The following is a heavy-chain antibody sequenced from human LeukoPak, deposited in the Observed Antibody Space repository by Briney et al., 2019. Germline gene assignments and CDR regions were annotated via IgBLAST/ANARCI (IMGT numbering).Heavy chain of an antibody. D-gene: IGHD1-20*01. CDR1: GFTFSSYS. V-gene: IGHV3-21*04. J-gene: IGHJ4*02. CDR2: ISSSSRYI. CDR3: AKAPGGGNWN. Sequence: GGSLRLSCAASGFTFSSYSINWVRQAPGKGLEWVSSISSSSRYIFYADSVKGRFTISRDNAKNLLYLQMNSLRVEDTAIYYCAKAPGGGNWNWGQGTLVTVSS.